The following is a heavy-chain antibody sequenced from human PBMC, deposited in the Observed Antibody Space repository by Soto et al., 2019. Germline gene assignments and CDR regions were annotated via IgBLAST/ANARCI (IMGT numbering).Heavy chain of an antibody. CDR3: ARVYSGSYSDS. J-gene: IGHJ4*02. Sequence: QVQLQESGPGLVKPSGTLSLTCAVSGGSMRSNNRWSWVRQPPGKGLEWIGEIFHSGSTNYNPSLKTRXTXSXXKSKNQFSRKLSSVTAADTAVYYCARVYSGSYSDSWGQGTLVTVSS. D-gene: IGHD1-26*01. V-gene: IGHV4-4*02. CDR2: IFHSGST. CDR1: GGSMRSNNR.